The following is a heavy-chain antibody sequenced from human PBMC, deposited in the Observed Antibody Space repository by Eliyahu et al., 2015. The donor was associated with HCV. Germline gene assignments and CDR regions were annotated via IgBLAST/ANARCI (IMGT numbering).Heavy chain of an antibody. CDR2: ISGSGSST. CDR1: GFPFGNFA. D-gene: IGHD5-24*01. CDR3: AQGGAGYNRPLAN. V-gene: IGHV3-23*01. J-gene: IGHJ4*02. Sequence: EVQVLESGGDLIQPGGSLRLSCAGSGFPFGNFAMAWVRQAPGKGLEWVAGISGSGSSTYYADSVKGRFTISRDNSKNTLYLQMNSLRDEDTAMYYCAQGGAGYNRPLANWGQGTLVTVSS.